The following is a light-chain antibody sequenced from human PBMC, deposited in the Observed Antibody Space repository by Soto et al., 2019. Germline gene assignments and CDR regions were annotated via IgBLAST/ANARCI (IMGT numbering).Light chain of an antibody. CDR3: QQRGNWPTT. V-gene: IGKV3-11*01. Sequence: DILLTQFPATLSLSTGERSTLSCRASQSVSNYLAWYQQKPGHAPRLLISDVSSGVNGIPAKFSGSGSGTDFTLTINSLEPEDFADYACQQRGNWPTTYGQGTRVE. J-gene: IGKJ5*01. CDR2: DVS. CDR1: QSVSNY.